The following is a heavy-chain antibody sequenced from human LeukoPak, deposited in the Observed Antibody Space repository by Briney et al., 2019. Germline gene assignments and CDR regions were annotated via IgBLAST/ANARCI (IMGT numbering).Heavy chain of an antibody. CDR2: IRSKAYGGTT. J-gene: IGHJ4*02. CDR3: TRDGAYYDFWSGYNYFDY. CDR1: GFTFGDYA. D-gene: IGHD3-3*01. V-gene: IGHV3-49*03. Sequence: PGGSLRLSCTASGFTFGDYAMSWFRQAPGKGLEWVGFIRSKAYGGTTEYAASVKGRFTISRDDSKSIAYLQMNSLKTEDTAVYYCTRDGAYYDFWSGYNYFDYWGQGTLVTVSS.